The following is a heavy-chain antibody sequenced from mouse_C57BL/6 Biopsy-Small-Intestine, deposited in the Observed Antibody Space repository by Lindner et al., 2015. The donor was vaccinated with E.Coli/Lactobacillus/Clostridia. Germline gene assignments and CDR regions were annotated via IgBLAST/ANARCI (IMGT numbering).Heavy chain of an antibody. Sequence: VQLQESGGGLVQPGGSLSLSCAASGFTFTDYYMSWVRQPPGKALEWLGFIRNKANGYTTEYSASVKGRFTTSRDNSQSILYLQMNALRAEDSATYYCARPSYYSNYGAMDYWGQGTSVTASS. CDR1: GFTFTDYY. D-gene: IGHD2-5*01. CDR3: ARPSYYSNYGAMDY. J-gene: IGHJ4*01. CDR2: IRNKANGYTT. V-gene: IGHV7-3*01.